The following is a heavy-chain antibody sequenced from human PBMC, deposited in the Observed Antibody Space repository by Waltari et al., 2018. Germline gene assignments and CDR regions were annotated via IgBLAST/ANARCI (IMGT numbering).Heavy chain of an antibody. CDR2: IYGGYSDT. CDR1: GYSFTNSW. Sequence: EVQLVQSGAEVKKPGESLRISCKGSGYSFTNSWIGWVRQMPGKDLEWMGTIYGGYSDTSYSPSFEGQVTIAFDKSLSTAYLQWSSLKASDTAIYYCARRASTYYYFDYWGQGTLVTVSS. J-gene: IGHJ4*02. D-gene: IGHD4-4*01. V-gene: IGHV5-51*01. CDR3: ARRASTYYYFDY.